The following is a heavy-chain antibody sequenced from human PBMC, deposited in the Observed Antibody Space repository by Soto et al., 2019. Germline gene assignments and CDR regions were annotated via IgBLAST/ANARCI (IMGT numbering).Heavy chain of an antibody. Sequence: PGGSLILSCVASGFTFSSYWMHWLRQAPGRELVWVSEIDTDGNSRNYADSVKGRFTISRDNAKNTLYLQMNSLTAEDTAVYFCESLSAPVDFWGRGTLVTVSS. V-gene: IGHV3-74*01. J-gene: IGHJ4*02. CDR3: ESLSAPVDF. CDR2: IDTDGNSR. CDR1: GFTFSSYW.